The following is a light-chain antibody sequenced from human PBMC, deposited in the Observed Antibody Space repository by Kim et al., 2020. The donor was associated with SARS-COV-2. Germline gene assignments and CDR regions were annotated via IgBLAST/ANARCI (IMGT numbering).Light chain of an antibody. CDR1: QSVINNY. J-gene: IGKJ1*01. V-gene: IGKV3-20*01. Sequence: DIVLTQSPGTLSLSPGDRATLSCRASQSVINNYLGWYQQKPGQAPRLLMYDASTRATDIPDSFSGSGSGTDFTLTISRPEPEDFSLYYWQQYGNSPWTFGQGTKVDIK. CDR2: DAS. CDR3: QQYGNSPWT.